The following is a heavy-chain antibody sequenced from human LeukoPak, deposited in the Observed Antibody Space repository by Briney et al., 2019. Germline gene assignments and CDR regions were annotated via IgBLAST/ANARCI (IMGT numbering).Heavy chain of an antibody. J-gene: IGHJ6*04. CDR2: ISGSGGST. V-gene: IGHV3-23*01. CDR3: AKVYCSGGSCFSSYLDV. D-gene: IGHD2-15*01. Sequence: GGSLRLSCAASGLTFGSYAMSWVRQAPGKGLDWVSAISGSGGSTYYADSVKGRFTISRDNSKNTLYLQMNSLRAADTAIYYCAKVYCSGGSCFSSYLDVWGKGATVTVSS. CDR1: GLTFGSYA.